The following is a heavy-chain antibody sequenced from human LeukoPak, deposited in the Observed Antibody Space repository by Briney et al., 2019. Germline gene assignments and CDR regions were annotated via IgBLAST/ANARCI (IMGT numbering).Heavy chain of an antibody. CDR1: GFTFSSYA. D-gene: IGHD2-15*01. J-gene: IGHJ3*02. Sequence: GGSLGLSCAASGFTFSSYAMSWVRQAPGKGLEWVSYISSSGSTIYYADSVKGRFTISRDNAKNSLYLQMNSLRAEDTAVYYCARCRLPDAFDIWGQGTMVTVSS. V-gene: IGHV3-48*04. CDR2: ISSSGSTI. CDR3: ARCRLPDAFDI.